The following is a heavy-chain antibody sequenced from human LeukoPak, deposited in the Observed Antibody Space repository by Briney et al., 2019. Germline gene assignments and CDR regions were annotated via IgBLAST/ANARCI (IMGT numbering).Heavy chain of an antibody. CDR3: ARHEIAVTGHNWFDP. CDR2: IYYSGST. J-gene: IGHJ5*02. Sequence: PSETLSLTCTVSGGSINSSSYYWGWIRQPPGKGLEWIGSIYYSGSTYYNPSLKSRVTISVDTSKNQFSLKLSSVTAADTAVYYCARHEIAVTGHNWFDPWGQGTLVTVSS. CDR1: GGSINSSSYY. V-gene: IGHV4-39*01. D-gene: IGHD6-19*01.